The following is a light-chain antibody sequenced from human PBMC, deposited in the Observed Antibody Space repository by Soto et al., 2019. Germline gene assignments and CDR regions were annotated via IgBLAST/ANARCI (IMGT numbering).Light chain of an antibody. CDR3: SSYTSSSTLV. CDR2: DVS. V-gene: IGLV2-14*01. J-gene: IGLJ2*01. Sequence: QSALTQPASVSGSPGQSITISCTGTSSDVGGYNYVSWYQRHPGKAPKLMIYDVSNRPSGVSNRFSGSKSGNTASLTISELQAEDEADYYCSSYTSSSTLVFGGGTKLTVL. CDR1: SSDVGGYNY.